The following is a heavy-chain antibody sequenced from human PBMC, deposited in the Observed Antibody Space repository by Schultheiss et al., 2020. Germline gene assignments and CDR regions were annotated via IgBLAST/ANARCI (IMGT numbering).Heavy chain of an antibody. CDR3: ASGSSSSRYYFDY. Sequence: GGSLRLSCAASGFTVSSDYMSWVRQAPGKGLEWVSVIYSGGGTYYADSLKGRFTISRDNSKNTLYLQMNSLRAEDTAVYYCASGSSSSRYYFDYWGQGTLVTVSS. CDR1: GFTVSSDY. J-gene: IGHJ4*02. V-gene: IGHV3-66*02. D-gene: IGHD6-6*01. CDR2: IYSGGGT.